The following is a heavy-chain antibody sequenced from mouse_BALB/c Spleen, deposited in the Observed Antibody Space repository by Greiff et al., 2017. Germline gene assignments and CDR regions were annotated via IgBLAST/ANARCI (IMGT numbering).Heavy chain of an antibody. CDR2: IRLKSNNYAT. Sequence: EVMLVESGGGLVQPGGSMKLSCVASGFTFSNYWMNWVRQSPEKGLEWVAEIRLKSNNYATHYAESVKGRFTISRDDSKSSVYLQMNNLRAEDTGIYYGPTGYWYFDVWGAGTTVTVSS. J-gene: IGHJ1*01. D-gene: IGHD1-1*01. CDR1: GFTFSNYW. CDR3: PTGYWYFDV. V-gene: IGHV6-6*02.